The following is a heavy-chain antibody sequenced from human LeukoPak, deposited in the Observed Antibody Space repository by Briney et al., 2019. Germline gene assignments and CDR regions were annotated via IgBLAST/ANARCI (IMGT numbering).Heavy chain of an antibody. J-gene: IGHJ4*02. CDR1: GGSISSGGYY. V-gene: IGHV4-31*03. Sequence: PSETLSLTCTVSGGSISSGGYYWSWIRQHPGKGLEWIGYIYYSGSTYYNPSLKSRVTISVDTSKNQFSLKLSSVTAADTAVYYCARAAVYYGSGSYYSNLDYWGQGTLVTVSS. CDR3: ARAAVYYGSGSYYSNLDY. CDR2: IYYSGST. D-gene: IGHD3-10*01.